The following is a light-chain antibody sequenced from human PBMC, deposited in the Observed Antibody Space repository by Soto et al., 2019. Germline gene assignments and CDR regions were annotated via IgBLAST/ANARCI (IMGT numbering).Light chain of an antibody. J-gene: IGKJ4*01. V-gene: IGKV3-11*01. CDR3: QHRSDWPLT. CDR2: DAS. Sequence: EIVLTQSPATLSLSPGERATLSCRASQSVSSYLAWFQQKPGQAPRLLIYDASNRATGIPARFSGSGSGTDFTLTISSLEPEDFAVYYCQHRSDWPLTFGGGTKVEIK. CDR1: QSVSSY.